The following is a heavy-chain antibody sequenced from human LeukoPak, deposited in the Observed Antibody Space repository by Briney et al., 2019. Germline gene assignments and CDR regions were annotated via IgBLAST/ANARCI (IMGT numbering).Heavy chain of an antibody. J-gene: IGHJ4*02. CDR1: GGSISSNNYY. CDR3: ARARVPGSYSPKGPFDY. V-gene: IGHV4-39*07. D-gene: IGHD1-26*01. CDR2: MYYSGSI. Sequence: SETLSLTCTVSGGSISSNNYYWGWIRQPPSKGLEWIGSMYYSGSIFYNPSLKSRVTISINTSKNQFSLKVSSMTAADTAVYYCARARVPGSYSPKGPFDYWGQGTLVTVSS.